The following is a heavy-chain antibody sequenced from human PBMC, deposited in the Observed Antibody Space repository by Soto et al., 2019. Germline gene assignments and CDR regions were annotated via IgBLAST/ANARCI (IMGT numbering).Heavy chain of an antibody. V-gene: IGHV3-21*01. CDR3: ARGCRDRFHA. CDR1: GFTFSGYS. D-gene: IGHD3-10*01. CDR2: VSGPSIYI. Sequence: EVQLVESGGGLVKPGGSLRLSCVASGFTFSGYSINWVRQAPGKGLEWVSYVSGPSIYIYYADSVKGRFTISRDNAKSAWYLQMRRARAGDTAVHYCARGCRDRFHACGQGTTVSVS. J-gene: IGHJ6*02.